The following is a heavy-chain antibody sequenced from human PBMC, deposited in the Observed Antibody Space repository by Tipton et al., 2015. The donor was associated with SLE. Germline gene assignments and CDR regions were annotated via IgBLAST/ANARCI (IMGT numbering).Heavy chain of an antibody. D-gene: IGHD6-13*01. CDR1: GGSISSGGYY. CDR2: IYYSGST. J-gene: IGHJ2*01. V-gene: IGHV4-31*03. Sequence: TLSLTCTVSGGSISSGGYYWSWNRQHPGKGLEWIGYIYYSGSTYYNPSLKSRVTISVDTSKKQFSLKLSSVTAADTAVYYCSRKRQGSSWYHWYFDLWGRGTLVPVSS. CDR3: SRKRQGSSWYHWYFDL.